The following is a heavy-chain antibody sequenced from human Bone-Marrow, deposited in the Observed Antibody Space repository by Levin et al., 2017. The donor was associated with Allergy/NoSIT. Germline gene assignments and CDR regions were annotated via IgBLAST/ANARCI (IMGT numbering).Heavy chain of an antibody. CDR2: ISYDGSNK. CDR3: AKSTNILTGYYLTSGFDH. Sequence: GGSLRLSCAASGFTFSTSGMNWVRQAPGKGLEWVAVISYDGSNKYYGDSVKGRFTISRDNSINTLYLQMNSLRAEDTAVYYCAKSTNILTGYYLTSGFDHWGQGTLVTVSS. V-gene: IGHV3-30*18. CDR1: GFTFSTSG. D-gene: IGHD3-9*01. J-gene: IGHJ4*02.